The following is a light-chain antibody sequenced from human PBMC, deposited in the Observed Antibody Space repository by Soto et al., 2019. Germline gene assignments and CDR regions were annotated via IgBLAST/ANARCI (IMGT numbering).Light chain of an antibody. CDR2: LNSDRSH. V-gene: IGLV4-69*01. Sequence: QPVLTQSPSASASLGASVKLTCTLTSGHSSYAIAWHQQQPEKGPRYLMKLNSDRSHTKGDGIPDRYSGSSSGAERYLTISSLQSDDEADYYCQTWSTGIQVFGGGTKVTVL. CDR1: SGHSSYA. CDR3: QTWSTGIQV. J-gene: IGLJ3*02.